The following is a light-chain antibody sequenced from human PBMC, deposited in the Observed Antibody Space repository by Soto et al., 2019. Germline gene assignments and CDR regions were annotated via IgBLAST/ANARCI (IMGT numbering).Light chain of an antibody. V-gene: IGLV2-14*03. CDR3: SSYTSSGTVV. Sequence: QSALTQPASVSGSPGQSITISCTGTASDVGGYNYVSWYQQHPGKAPKLMIYEVRNRPSGVSNRFSGSKSGNTASLTISGLQAEDEADYYCSSYTSSGTVVFGGGTKLTVL. CDR1: ASDVGGYNY. J-gene: IGLJ2*01. CDR2: EVR.